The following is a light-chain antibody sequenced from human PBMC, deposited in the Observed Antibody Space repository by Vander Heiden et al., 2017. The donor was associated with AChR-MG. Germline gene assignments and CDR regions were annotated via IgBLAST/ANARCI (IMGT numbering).Light chain of an antibody. Sequence: SYVLTQPPPASVAPGQTAKITCGGNDLATKSVHWYQQKPGQAPVLVISDDNDRPSGIPERLSGSNSGNTAALTISRVEAGDEADYYCQVWDTSTDQVVFGGGTKLTVL. J-gene: IGLJ3*02. CDR3: QVWDTSTDQVV. CDR2: DDN. V-gene: IGLV3-21*02. CDR1: DLATKS.